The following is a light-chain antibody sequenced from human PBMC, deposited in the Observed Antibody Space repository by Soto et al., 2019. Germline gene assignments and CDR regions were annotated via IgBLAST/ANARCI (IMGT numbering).Light chain of an antibody. Sequence: DIQMTQSPSTLSASAGDRVTITCRASQSISTWLTWYQQKPGKAPKLLIYGASSLASGVPSRFSGSGSGTEFTLTISSLQPDDFATYYCQQHNDYSERMFGQGTKVDIK. V-gene: IGKV1-5*01. CDR3: QQHNDYSERM. CDR1: QSISTW. J-gene: IGKJ1*01. CDR2: GAS.